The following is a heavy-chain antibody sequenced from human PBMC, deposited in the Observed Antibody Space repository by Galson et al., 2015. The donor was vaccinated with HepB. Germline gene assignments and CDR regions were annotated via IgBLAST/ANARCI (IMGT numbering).Heavy chain of an antibody. J-gene: IGHJ4*02. CDR3: ARASQYSGSYYFDY. D-gene: IGHD1-26*01. CDR1: GYTFTSYD. V-gene: IGHV1-8*01. CDR2: MNPNSGNT. Sequence: SVKVSCKASGYTFTSYDINWVRQATGQGLEWMGWMNPNSGNTGYAQKFQGRVTMTRNTSISTAYMELSSLRSEDTAVYYCARASQYSGSYYFDYWGQGTLVTVSS.